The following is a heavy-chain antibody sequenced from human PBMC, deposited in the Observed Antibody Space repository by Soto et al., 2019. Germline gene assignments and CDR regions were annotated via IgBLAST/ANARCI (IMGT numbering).Heavy chain of an antibody. D-gene: IGHD6-6*01. J-gene: IGHJ4*02. Sequence: EVQLLQSGGGLAQPGGSLRLSCAASGFTFRTNAMSWVRQAPGKGLEWVSAISGSGGSTYYADSVKGRFTISRDNSKNTLYLQMNSLRAEDTAVYYCAKISSSSSLDYWGQGTLVTVSS. V-gene: IGHV3-23*01. CDR3: AKISSSSSLDY. CDR2: ISGSGGST. CDR1: GFTFRTNA.